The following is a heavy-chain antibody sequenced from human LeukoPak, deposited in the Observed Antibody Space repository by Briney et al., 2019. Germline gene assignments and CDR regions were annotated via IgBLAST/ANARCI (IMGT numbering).Heavy chain of an antibody. J-gene: IGHJ4*02. Sequence: ASVKVSCKASGYTFTSYGISWVRQAPGQGLEWMGWISAYNGNTNYAQKLQGRVTMTTDTSTSTAYMELRSLRSDDTAVYYCARGSYTTVYYYDSSGYFYFDYWGQGTLVTVSS. CDR2: ISAYNGNT. V-gene: IGHV1-18*01. D-gene: IGHD3-22*01. CDR3: ARGSYTTVYYYDSSGYFYFDY. CDR1: GYTFTSYG.